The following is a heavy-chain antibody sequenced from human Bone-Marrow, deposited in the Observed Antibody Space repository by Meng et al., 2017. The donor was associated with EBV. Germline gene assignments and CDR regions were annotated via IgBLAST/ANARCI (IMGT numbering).Heavy chain of an antibody. CDR1: GGTFSSDA. Sequence: QVAWVQVGAGVKKPGYSVKVSCKPSGGTFSSDAISWVRQAPGQVLEWMGGLIPMSGAPNYAQKFQGRVTITADESTSTHYMDLSSLRFEDTAVYYCASESGRGYTPDYWGQGTLVTVSS. CDR2: LIPMSGAP. J-gene: IGHJ4*02. V-gene: IGHV1-69*01. CDR3: ASESGRGYTPDY. D-gene: IGHD3-10*01.